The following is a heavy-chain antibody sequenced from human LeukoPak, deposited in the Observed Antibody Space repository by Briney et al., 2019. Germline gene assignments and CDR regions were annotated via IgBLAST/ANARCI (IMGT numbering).Heavy chain of an antibody. V-gene: IGHV3-21*01. CDR3: ARDYYGSGSYFFTVGVGFDY. CDR1: GFTFSSYS. J-gene: IGHJ4*02. Sequence: GGSLRLSCAASGFTFSSYSMNWVRQAPGKGLEWVSSISSTHSYIYYADSVKGRFTISRDNAKNTLYLQMNSLRAEDTAVYYCARDYYGSGSYFFTVGVGFDYWGQGTLVTVSS. CDR2: ISSTHSYI. D-gene: IGHD3-10*01.